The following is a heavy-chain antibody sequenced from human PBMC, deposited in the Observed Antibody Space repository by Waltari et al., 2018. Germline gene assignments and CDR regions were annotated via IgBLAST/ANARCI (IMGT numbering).Heavy chain of an antibody. CDR2: IYHSGST. CDR3: ARDTPAPRITGATSVDY. D-gene: IGHD1-20*01. Sequence: QVQLQESGPVLVKPSETLSLTCAVSGYSISSGYYWGWIRQPPGKGLAWIGSIYHSGSTFYNPSLKSRVTISVDTSKNQFSLKLSSVTAADTAVYYCARDTPAPRITGATSVDYWGQGTLVTVSS. CDR1: GYSISSGYY. V-gene: IGHV4-38-2*02. J-gene: IGHJ4*02.